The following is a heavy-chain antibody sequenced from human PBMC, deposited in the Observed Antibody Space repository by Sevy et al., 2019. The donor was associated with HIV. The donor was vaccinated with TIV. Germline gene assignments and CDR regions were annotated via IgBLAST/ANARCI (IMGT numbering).Heavy chain of an antibody. CDR1: GFTFSSYA. D-gene: IGHD6-19*01. V-gene: IGHV3-30-3*01. J-gene: IGHJ5*02. Sequence: GGSLRLSCAASGFTFSSYAMHWVRQAPGKGLEWVAVISYDGSNKYYADSVKGRFTISRDNSKNTLYLQMNGLRAEDTAVYYCARGKIGQWLTAWGQGTLVTVSS. CDR3: ARGKIGQWLTA. CDR2: ISYDGSNK.